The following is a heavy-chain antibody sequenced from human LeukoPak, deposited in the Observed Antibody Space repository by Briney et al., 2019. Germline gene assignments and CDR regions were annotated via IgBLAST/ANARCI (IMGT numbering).Heavy chain of an antibody. CDR1: GFTFSSYS. D-gene: IGHD6-13*01. V-gene: IGHV3-15*01. CDR3: TTEPYSSTWYGDRDAFDI. CDR2: IKSKTDGGTT. Sequence: GGSLRLSCAASGFTFSSYSMSWVRQAQGKGLEWVGRIKSKTDGGTTDYAAPVKSRFTISRDDSKTTLYLQMNSLKTEDTAVYYCTTEPYSSTWYGDRDAFDIWGQGTMVTVSS. J-gene: IGHJ3*02.